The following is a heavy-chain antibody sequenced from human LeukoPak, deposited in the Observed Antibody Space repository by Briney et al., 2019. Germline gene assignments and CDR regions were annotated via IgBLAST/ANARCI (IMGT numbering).Heavy chain of an antibody. CDR3: ARSYLGGTYYDWFDP. CDR1: GGSISDYY. V-gene: IGHV4-4*07. D-gene: IGHD1-26*01. J-gene: IGHJ5*02. CDR2: IYASGST. Sequence: NPSETLSLTCTVSGGSISDYYWNWIRQPAGKGLEWIGRIYASGSTNYNPSLRSRVTISVDKSKNQFSLKLTFATAADTAVYYCARSYLGGTYYDWFDPWGQGTLVTVSS.